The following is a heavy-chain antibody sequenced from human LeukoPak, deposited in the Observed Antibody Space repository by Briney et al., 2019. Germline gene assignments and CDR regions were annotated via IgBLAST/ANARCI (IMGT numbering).Heavy chain of an antibody. CDR1: GFTFSRYT. CDR2: ISSNGAYI. D-gene: IGHD2-15*01. V-gene: IGHV3-21*01. Sequence: GGSLRLSCAASGFTFSRYTINWVRQAPGKGLEGVSSISSNGAYIYYADSMEGRFTISRDNAKNSLSLQMDSLRAEDTAIYYCAREGGRGSSNLDYFDYWGQGMLVTVSS. CDR3: AREGGRGSSNLDYFDY. J-gene: IGHJ4*02.